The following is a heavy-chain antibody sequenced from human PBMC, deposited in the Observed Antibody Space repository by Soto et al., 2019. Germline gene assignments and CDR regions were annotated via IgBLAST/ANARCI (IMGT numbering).Heavy chain of an antibody. V-gene: IGHV4-59*01. D-gene: IGHD3-3*01. CDR3: ARDKGKITIFGGATERDV. CDR1: GCSISSYY. CDR2: IYYSGST. J-gene: IGHJ6*02. Sequence: PSETLSLTCTVSGCSISSYYWSWIRQPPGKGLEWIGYIYYSGSTNYNPSLKSRVTISVDTSKNQFSLKLSSVTAADTAVYYCARDKGKITIFGGATERDVWGQGTTVTVS.